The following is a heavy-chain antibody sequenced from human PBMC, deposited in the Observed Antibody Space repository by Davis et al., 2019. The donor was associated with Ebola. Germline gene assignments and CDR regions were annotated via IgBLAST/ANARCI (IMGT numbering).Heavy chain of an antibody. J-gene: IGHJ6*02. D-gene: IGHD4-17*01. Sequence: GESLKISCAASGFSFSTSAMHWVRQVPGKGLEWVAVISYGGSDKYYADSVKGRFTISRDNSKNTVYLQMNSLRVDDTAMYYCAGEKEGYGEPYGLDVWGQGTAVTVSS. CDR1: GFSFSTSA. CDR3: AGEKEGYGEPYGLDV. V-gene: IGHV3-30-3*01. CDR2: ISYGGSDK.